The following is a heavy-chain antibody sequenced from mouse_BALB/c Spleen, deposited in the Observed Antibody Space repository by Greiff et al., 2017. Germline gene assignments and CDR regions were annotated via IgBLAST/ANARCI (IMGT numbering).Heavy chain of an antibody. D-gene: IGHD2-1*01. V-gene: IGHV1S137*01. CDR2: ISTYYGDA. CDR1: GYTFTDYA. CDR3: ARNGKDAMDY. J-gene: IGHJ4*01. Sequence: QVQLQQSGAELVRPGVSVKISCKGSGYTFTDYAMHWVKQSHAKSLEWIGVISTYYGDASYNQKFKGKATMTVDKSSSTAYMELARLTSEDSAIYYCARNGKDAMDYWGQGTSVTVSS.